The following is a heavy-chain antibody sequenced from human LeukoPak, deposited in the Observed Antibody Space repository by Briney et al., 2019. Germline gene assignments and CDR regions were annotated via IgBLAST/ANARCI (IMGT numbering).Heavy chain of an antibody. CDR3: ARGYSTAHYYSYYGMDV. CDR1: GFTFSNYY. V-gene: IGHV3-11*01. Sequence: GGSLRLSCAAPGFTFSNYYMSWIRQAPGKGLEWVSYISSSGSTIYYADSVKGRFTISRDNSKNSLYLKMNSLRAEDTAVYYCARGYSTAHYYSYYGMDVWGQGTTVTVSS. CDR2: ISSSGSTI. D-gene: IGHD4-11*01. J-gene: IGHJ6*02.